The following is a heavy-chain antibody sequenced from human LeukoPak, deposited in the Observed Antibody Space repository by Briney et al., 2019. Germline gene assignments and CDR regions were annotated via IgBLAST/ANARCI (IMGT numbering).Heavy chain of an antibody. CDR3: AREKPGSSGAFDI. V-gene: IGHV3-66*01. CDR1: GFTVSSNY. Sequence: PGGSLRLSCAASGFTVSSNYMSWVRQAPGKGLEWVSVIYSGGSTYYADSVKGRFTISRDNSKNTLYLQMNSLRAEDTAVYYCAREKPGSSGAFDIWGQGTMVTVSS. J-gene: IGHJ3*02. CDR2: IYSGGST. D-gene: IGHD6-6*01.